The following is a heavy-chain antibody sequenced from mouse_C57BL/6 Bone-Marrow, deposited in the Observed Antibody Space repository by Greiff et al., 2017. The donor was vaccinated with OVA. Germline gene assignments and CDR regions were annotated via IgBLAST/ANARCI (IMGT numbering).Heavy chain of an antibody. CDR3: ASGGYYFGG. J-gene: IGHJ2*01. Sequence: QVQLKQSGAELVRPGTSVKVSCKASGYAFTNYLIEWVKQRPGQGLEWIGVINPGSGGTNYNEKFKGKATLTTDKASSTAYMQLSSLTSEDSAVYFCASGGYYFGGWGKGTTLTVSS. D-gene: IGHD1-1*02. CDR2: INPGSGGT. CDR1: GYAFTNYL. V-gene: IGHV1-54*01.